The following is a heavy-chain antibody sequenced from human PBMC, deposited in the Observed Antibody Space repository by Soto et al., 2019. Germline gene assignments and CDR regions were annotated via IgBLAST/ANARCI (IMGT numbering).Heavy chain of an antibody. CDR3: AGFSISWYDAFDI. J-gene: IGHJ3*02. V-gene: IGHV3-23*01. D-gene: IGHD6-13*01. Sequence: GGSLRLSCAASGFTFRSHAMSWVRQAPGKGLEWVSAISGSGGSTYYADSVKGRFTISRDNSKNTLYLQMNSLRAEDTAVYYCAGFSISWYDAFDIWGQGTMVTVSS. CDR2: ISGSGGST. CDR1: GFTFRSHA.